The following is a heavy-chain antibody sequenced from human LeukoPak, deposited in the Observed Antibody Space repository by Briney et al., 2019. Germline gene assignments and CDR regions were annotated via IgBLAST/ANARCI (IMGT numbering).Heavy chain of an antibody. CDR3: AREVLRTASAFDH. CDR2: VKEDGSEK. Sequence: GGSLRLSCAPSGFTFSTYWMSWVRQAPGRGLEWVANVKEDGSEKHYVDSVKGRFTIFRDNAKNSLSLQMNSLRDDDTAVYYCAREVLRTASAFDHWGQGTLVTASS. J-gene: IGHJ4*02. D-gene: IGHD5-18*01. CDR1: GFTFSTYW. V-gene: IGHV3-7*03.